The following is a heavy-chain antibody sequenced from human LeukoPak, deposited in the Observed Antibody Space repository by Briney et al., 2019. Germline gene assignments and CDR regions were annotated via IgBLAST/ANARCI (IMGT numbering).Heavy chain of an antibody. Sequence: SETLSLTCTVSGGSINNSSYYWGWIRQPPGKGLEWIGSIYHSGSTYYNPSLKSRVTISVDTSKNQFSLKLSSVTAADTAVYYCARVSCFSGDCLNNWFDPWGQGTLVTVSS. CDR3: ARVSCFSGDCLNNWFDP. CDR2: IYHSGST. V-gene: IGHV4-39*07. D-gene: IGHD2-21*02. CDR1: GGSINNSSYY. J-gene: IGHJ5*02.